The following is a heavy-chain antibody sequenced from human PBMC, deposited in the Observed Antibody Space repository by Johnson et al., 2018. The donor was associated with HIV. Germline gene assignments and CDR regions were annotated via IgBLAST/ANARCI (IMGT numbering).Heavy chain of an antibody. CDR2: IGTAGDT. CDR3: VRDRRGGAFDI. CDR1: GFTFSSYD. Sequence: VQLVESGGGVVQPGGSLRLSCAASGFTFSSYDMHWVRQATGKGLEWVSAIGTAGDTYYPGSVKGRFTISRENAKNSLYLQMNSLRAGDTAVYYCVRDRRGGAFDIWGQGTMVTVSS. J-gene: IGHJ3*02. V-gene: IGHV3-13*01. D-gene: IGHD3-16*01.